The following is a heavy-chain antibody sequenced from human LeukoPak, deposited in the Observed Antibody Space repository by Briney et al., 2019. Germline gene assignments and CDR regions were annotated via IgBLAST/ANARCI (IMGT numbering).Heavy chain of an antibody. CDR3: AKVQGTVKMGGRGFFDY. D-gene: IGHD4-11*01. CDR1: GFNFNTYT. V-gene: IGHV3-30*02. Sequence: PGGSLRLSCAASGFNFNTYTMHWVRQAPGKGLEWVAFIRYDGSNKYYADSVKGRFTISRDNSKNTLYLQMNSLRAEDTAVYYCAKVQGTVKMGGRGFFDYWGQGTLVTVSS. CDR2: IRYDGSNK. J-gene: IGHJ4*02.